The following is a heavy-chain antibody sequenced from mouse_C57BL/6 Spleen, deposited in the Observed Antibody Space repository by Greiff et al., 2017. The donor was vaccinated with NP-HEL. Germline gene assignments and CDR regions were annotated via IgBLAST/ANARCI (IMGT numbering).Heavy chain of an antibody. V-gene: IGHV5-17*01. Sequence: VQLKESGGGLVKPGGSLKLSCAASGFTFSDYGMHWVRQAPEKGLEWVAYISSGSSTIYYADTVKGRFTISRDNAKNTLFLQMTSLRSEDTAMYYCARKNSTTVAPYWYFDVWGTGTTVTVSS. D-gene: IGHD1-1*01. CDR2: ISSGSSTI. CDR1: GFTFSDYG. J-gene: IGHJ1*03. CDR3: ARKNSTTVAPYWYFDV.